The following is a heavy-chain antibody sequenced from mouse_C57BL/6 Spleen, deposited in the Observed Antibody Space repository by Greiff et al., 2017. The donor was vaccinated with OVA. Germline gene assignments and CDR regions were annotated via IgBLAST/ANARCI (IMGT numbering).Heavy chain of an antibody. J-gene: IGHJ1*03. CDR1: GFTFSDYY. V-gene: IGHV5-16*01. CDR3: ARDTYDGYYVNWYFDV. D-gene: IGHD2-3*01. Sequence: DVKLVESEGGLVQPGRSMKLSCTASGFTFSDYYMAWVRQVPEKGLEWVANINYDGSSTYYLDSLKSRFIISRDNAKNILYLQMSSLKSEDTATYYCARDTYDGYYVNWYFDVWGTGTTVTVSS. CDR2: INYDGSST.